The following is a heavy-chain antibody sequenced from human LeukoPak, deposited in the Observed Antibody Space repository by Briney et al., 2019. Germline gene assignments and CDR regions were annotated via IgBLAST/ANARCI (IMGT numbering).Heavy chain of an antibody. CDR1: GGSISSSNW. D-gene: IGHD4-11*01. CDR3: ARDNPDYSSDYYYYYMDV. V-gene: IGHV4-4*02. J-gene: IGHJ6*03. CDR2: IYHSGST. Sequence: SETLSLTCAVSGGSISSSNWWSWVRQPPGKGLEWIGEIYHSGSTNYNPSLKSRDTMSVDTSKNQFSLKLSSVTAADTAVYYCARDNPDYSSDYYYYYMDVWGKGTTVTVSS.